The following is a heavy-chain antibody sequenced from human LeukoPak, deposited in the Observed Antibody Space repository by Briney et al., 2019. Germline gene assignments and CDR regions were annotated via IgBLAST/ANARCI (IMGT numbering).Heavy chain of an antibody. CDR2: INYSGTT. V-gene: IGHV4-39*01. J-gene: IGHJ4*02. Sequence: SETLSLTCTVSGGAISSDNYYWGWIRQPPGKGLEWIGSINYSGTTYYNPSLKSRVSISVDTSRTQFSLRLSSVTAADTAVYYCARQSDYWGQGTLVTVSS. CDR1: GGAISSDNYY. CDR3: ARQSDY.